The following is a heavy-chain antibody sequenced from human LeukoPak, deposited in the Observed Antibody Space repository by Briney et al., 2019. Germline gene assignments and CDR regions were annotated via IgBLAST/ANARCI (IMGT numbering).Heavy chain of an antibody. CDR2: INHSGST. J-gene: IGHJ4*02. D-gene: IGHD3-10*01. CDR1: GGSFSGYY. V-gene: IGHV4-34*01. CDR3: ARARNYYDSGSYYGPPHTYYFDY. Sequence: SETLSLTCAVYGGSFSGYYWSWIRQPPGKGLEWIGEINHSGSTNYNPSLKSRVTISVDTSKNQFSLKLSSVTAADTAVYYCARARNYYDSGSYYGPPHTYYFDYWGQGTLVTVSS.